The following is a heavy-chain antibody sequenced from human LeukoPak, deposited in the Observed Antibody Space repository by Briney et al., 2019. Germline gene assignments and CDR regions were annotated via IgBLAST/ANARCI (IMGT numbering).Heavy chain of an antibody. J-gene: IGHJ3*02. V-gene: IGHV4-39*01. CDR2: IYYSGST. CDR1: GGSISSSSYY. CDR3: ARPTAHYDFWSGYYKRDAFDI. Sequence: SETLSLTCTVSGGSISSSSYYWGWSRQPPGKGLEWIGSIYYSGSTYYNPSLKSRVTISVDTSKNQFSLKLSSVTAADTAVYYCARPTAHYDFWSGYYKRDAFDIWGQGTMVTVSS. D-gene: IGHD3-3*01.